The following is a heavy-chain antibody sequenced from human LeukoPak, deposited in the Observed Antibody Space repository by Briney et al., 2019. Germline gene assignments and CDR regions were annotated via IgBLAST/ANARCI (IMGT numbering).Heavy chain of an antibody. Sequence: SETLSLTCTVSGASISSSSYYWGWIRQPPGKGLEWIGNIYYSGSSYYNPSLKSRITISVDTSRNQFSLKLSSVTAADTAVYYCARVSDSGSHFDYWGQGTLVTVSS. D-gene: IGHD3-10*01. CDR2: IYYSGSS. J-gene: IGHJ4*02. V-gene: IGHV4-39*07. CDR1: GASISSSSYY. CDR3: ARVSDSGSHFDY.